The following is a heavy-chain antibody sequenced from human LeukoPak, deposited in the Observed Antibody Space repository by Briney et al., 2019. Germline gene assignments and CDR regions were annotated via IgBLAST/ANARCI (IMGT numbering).Heavy chain of an antibody. CDR2: ISSSGSTI. CDR3: ARGVVGATKAFDI. J-gene: IGHJ3*02. D-gene: IGHD1-26*01. V-gene: IGHV3-11*01. Sequence: RGSLRLSCAASGFTFSDYYMSWIRQAPGKGLEWVSYISSSGSTIYYADSVKGRFTISRDNAKNSPYLQMNSLRAEDTAVYYCARGVVGATKAFDIWGQGTMVTVSS. CDR1: GFTFSDYY.